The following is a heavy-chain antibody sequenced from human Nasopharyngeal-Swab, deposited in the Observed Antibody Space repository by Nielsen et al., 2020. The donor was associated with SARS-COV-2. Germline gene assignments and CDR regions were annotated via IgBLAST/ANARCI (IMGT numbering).Heavy chain of an antibody. V-gene: IGHV3-13*01. J-gene: IGHJ6*02. CDR3: ARVDNSYGYYYYYGMDV. Sequence: GVPLRPPCAASGSTFRSYDMLWAPQAPGKSLGGVSAFGAAGDKYYPSSVKGRFTISRENAKSTLYLQMNSPSAGDTAVYYCARVDNSYGYYYYYGMDVWGQGTTVTISS. CDR1: GSTFRSYD. D-gene: IGHD5-18*01. CDR2: FGAAGDK.